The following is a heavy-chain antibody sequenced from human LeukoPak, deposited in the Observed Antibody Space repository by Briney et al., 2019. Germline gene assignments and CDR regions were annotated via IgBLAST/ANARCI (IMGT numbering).Heavy chain of an antibody. CDR2: INPNSGDT. V-gene: IGHV1-2*02. J-gene: IGHJ4*02. CDR3: AGGVILLLDDY. Sequence: GASVKVSCKASGYTFTAYYIHWVRQAPGQGLEWMGWINPNSGDTNCAQKFQGRVTMTRDTSISTAYMELGRLKSDDTALYYCAGGVILLLDDYWGQGTLVTVSS. CDR1: GYTFTAYY. D-gene: IGHD3-22*01.